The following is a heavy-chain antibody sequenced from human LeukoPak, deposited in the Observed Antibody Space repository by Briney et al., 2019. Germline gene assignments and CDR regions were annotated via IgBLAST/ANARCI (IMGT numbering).Heavy chain of an antibody. CDR3: ARGAVTYYDSSGYYFYFDY. J-gene: IGHJ4*02. Sequence: ASVKVSCKASGYTFTGYYMHWVRQAPGQGLEWMGWINPNSGGTNYAQKFQGRVTMTRDTSISTAYMELSRLRSDDTAVYYCARGAVTYYDSSGYYFYFDYWGQGTLVTVSS. D-gene: IGHD3-22*01. CDR2: INPNSGGT. V-gene: IGHV1-2*02. CDR1: GYTFTGYY.